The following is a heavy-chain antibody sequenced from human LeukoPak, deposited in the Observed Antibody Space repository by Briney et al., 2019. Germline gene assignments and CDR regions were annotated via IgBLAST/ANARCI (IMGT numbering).Heavy chain of an antibody. J-gene: IGHJ5*02. D-gene: IGHD5-18*01. CDR2: INHSGST. V-gene: IGHV4-34*01. CDR1: GGSISGYY. CDR3: ARVDTAMGINWFDP. Sequence: SETLSLTCTVSGGSISGYYWSWIRQPPGKGLEWIGEINHSGSTNYNPSLKSRVTISVDTSKNQFSLKLSSVTAADTAVYYCARVDTAMGINWFDPWGQGTLVIVSS.